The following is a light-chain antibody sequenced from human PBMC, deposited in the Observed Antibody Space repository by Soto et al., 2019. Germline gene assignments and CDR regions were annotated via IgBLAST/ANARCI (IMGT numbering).Light chain of an antibody. CDR2: TTS. V-gene: IGKV1-39*01. Sequence: DIQMTQSPSSLSASVGDRVTIPCRASQSISNYLNWYQQKPGKAPKLLIHTTSSLQSGVPSRFSGSGTGTAFTLTISSLQPEDFATYYCQQSYSTPQTFGGGTKVEIK. CDR3: QQSYSTPQT. CDR1: QSISNY. J-gene: IGKJ4*01.